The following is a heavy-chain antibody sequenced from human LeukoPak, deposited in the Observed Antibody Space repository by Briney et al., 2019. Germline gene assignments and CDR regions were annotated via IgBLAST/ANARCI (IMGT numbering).Heavy chain of an antibody. V-gene: IGHV1-2*02. J-gene: IGHJ4*02. CDR1: GYSFTGYS. CDR2: INPNSGGT. CDR3: ARAKTQRLSSLNY. Sequence: ASVKVSCKASGYSFTGYSIHWVRQAPGQGLEWMGYINPNSGGTNYAQKFQGRVTMTRVTSMRTAYMELNRLRSDDTAVYYCARAKTQRLSSLNYWGQGTLVTVSS. D-gene: IGHD6-25*01.